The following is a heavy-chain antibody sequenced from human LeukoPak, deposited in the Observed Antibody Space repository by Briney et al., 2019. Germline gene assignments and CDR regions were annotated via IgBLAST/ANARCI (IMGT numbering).Heavy chain of an antibody. CDR2: IYHSGST. J-gene: IGHJ6*03. CDR3: ARDQPYMDV. V-gene: IGHV4-38-2*02. Sequence: PSETLSLTCIVSGYSISSGYYWVWIRQPPGKELEWIGSIYHSGSTLYNPSLKSRVTISVDTSKNKFSLKLSSVTAADTAMYYCARDQPYMDVWGEGTTVTVSS. CDR1: GYSISSGYY.